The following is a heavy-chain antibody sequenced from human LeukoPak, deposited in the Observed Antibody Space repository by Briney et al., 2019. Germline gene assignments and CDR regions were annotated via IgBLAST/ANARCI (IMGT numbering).Heavy chain of an antibody. V-gene: IGHV4-34*01. CDR2: INHSGST. CDR1: GGSFSGYY. CDR3: ARAPNWYSSGRALRY. J-gene: IGHJ4*02. Sequence: SETLSLTCAVYGGSFSGYYWSWIRQPPGKWLEWVGEINHSGSTNYNPSLKSRVTISVDTSKNQFSLKLSSVTAADTAVYYCARAPNWYSSGRALRYWGQGTLVTVSS. D-gene: IGHD6-19*01.